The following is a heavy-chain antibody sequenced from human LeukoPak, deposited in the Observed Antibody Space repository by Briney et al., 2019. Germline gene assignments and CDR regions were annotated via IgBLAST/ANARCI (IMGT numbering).Heavy chain of an antibody. Sequence: ASVKVSCKASGYTFIDYYMHWVRQAPGQGLEWMGCINPNSGGTNYAQKFQGRVTMTRDTSSSTAYMELSRLTSDDTAVHYCASVRDRSGYYSAFDIWGQGTMVTVSS. CDR1: GYTFIDYY. V-gene: IGHV1-2*02. CDR3: ASVRDRSGYYSAFDI. D-gene: IGHD3-22*01. J-gene: IGHJ3*02. CDR2: INPNSGGT.